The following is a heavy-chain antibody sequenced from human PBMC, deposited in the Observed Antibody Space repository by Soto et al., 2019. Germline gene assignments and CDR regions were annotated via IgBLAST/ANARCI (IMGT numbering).Heavy chain of an antibody. Sequence: ASVKVSCKASGGTFSSYAISWVRQAPGQGLEWMGGIIPIFGTANYAQKFQGRVTITADESTSTAYMELSSLRSEDTAVYYCARVLRSRYYYYGMDVWGQGTTVTVSS. CDR1: GGTFSSYA. CDR3: ARVLRSRYYYYGMDV. D-gene: IGHD3-3*01. J-gene: IGHJ6*02. CDR2: IIPIFGTA. V-gene: IGHV1-69*13.